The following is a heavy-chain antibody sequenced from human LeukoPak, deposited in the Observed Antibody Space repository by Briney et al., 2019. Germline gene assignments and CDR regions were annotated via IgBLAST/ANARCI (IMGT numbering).Heavy chain of an antibody. CDR2: IYSGDRT. Sequence: GGSLRLSCTASGFTTNDNYITWLPQAPGKALQWVSFIYSGDRTNYADSVKGRFSMSRDKSNGTVYLQLNSLRTEDTAVYFCARVPFTASLGDYFDYWGQGALVTVSS. V-gene: IGHV3-66*01. CDR3: ARVPFTASLGDYFDY. CDR1: GFTTNDNY. J-gene: IGHJ4*02. D-gene: IGHD3-16*01.